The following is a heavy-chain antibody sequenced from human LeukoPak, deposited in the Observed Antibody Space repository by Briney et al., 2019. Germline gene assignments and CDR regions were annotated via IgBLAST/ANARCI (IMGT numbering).Heavy chain of an antibody. V-gene: IGHV3-23*01. D-gene: IGHD2-21*01. CDR3: VKDPRDTYGTNWFVS. J-gene: IGHJ5*01. Sequence: GCSLRLSCVASGFSFGNYAMSWVRQAPGKGLQWASQISGTGGATWYAGFARDRFTISRDNSKKTLYLQMSGLRVEDTAMYYCVKDPRDTYGTNWFVSWGQGTLLIVSS. CDR1: GFSFGNYA. CDR2: ISGTGGAT.